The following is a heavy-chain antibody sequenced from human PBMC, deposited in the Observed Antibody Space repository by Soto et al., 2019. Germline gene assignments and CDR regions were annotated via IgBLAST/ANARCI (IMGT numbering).Heavy chain of an antibody. CDR1: GYTFMNYA. CDR2: ISPSTGNT. J-gene: IGHJ2*01. CDR3: ARCYCSVGSCYTCWHFDL. Sequence: QVQLVQSGAEVTEPGASVKLSCQASGYTFMNYAISWVRQAPGQGLEWMGGISPSTGNTDQAQNFQGRVTMTLDTPTNTANMELRTLRSDDSAVYYCARCYCSVGSCYTCWHFDLWGRGTLVTVSS. V-gene: IGHV1-18*01. D-gene: IGHD2-15*01.